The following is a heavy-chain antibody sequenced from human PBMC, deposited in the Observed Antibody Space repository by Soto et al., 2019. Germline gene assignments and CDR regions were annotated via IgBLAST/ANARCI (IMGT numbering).Heavy chain of an antibody. D-gene: IGHD1-1*01. J-gene: IGHJ3*02. CDR3: ARRAQLSDGRAFDI. V-gene: IGHV5-51*01. Sequence: GESLKISCKASGYSFSTYWIGWVRQMPGKGLEWMGIIYPGDSDTKYSPSLQGQVTISADTSISTAYLQWTSLKASDTAMYYCARRAQLSDGRAFDIWGQGTTVTVSS. CDR2: IYPGDSDT. CDR1: GYSFSTYW.